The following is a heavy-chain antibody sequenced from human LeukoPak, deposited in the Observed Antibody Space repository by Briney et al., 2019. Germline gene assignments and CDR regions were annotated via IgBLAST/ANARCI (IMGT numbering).Heavy chain of an antibody. CDR2: FDPEDGET. V-gene: IGHV1-24*01. CDR1: GYTLTELS. D-gene: IGHD5-12*01. Sequence: ASVKVSCKVSGYTLTELSMHWVRQAPGKGREWMGGFDPEDGETIYAQKFQGRVTMTEDTSTDTAYMELSSLRSEDTAVYYCATLIIGRSGYPWSFDYWGQGTLVTVSS. CDR3: ATLIIGRSGYPWSFDY. J-gene: IGHJ4*02.